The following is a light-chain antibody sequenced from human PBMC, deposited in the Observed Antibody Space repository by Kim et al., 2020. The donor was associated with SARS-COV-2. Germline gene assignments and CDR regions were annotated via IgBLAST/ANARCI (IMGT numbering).Light chain of an antibody. J-gene: IGKJ1*01. CDR3: QQYDVLPGT. V-gene: IGKV1-33*01. CDR2: DAS. CDR1: QDINNY. Sequence: DIQMTQSPSSLSASVGDRVTITCRASQDINNYLNWYQQKPGKAPKLLIYDASNLETGVPSRFSGSGSGTDFTFTISSLQPEDIATYYCQQYDVLPGTFGQGTKVDIK.